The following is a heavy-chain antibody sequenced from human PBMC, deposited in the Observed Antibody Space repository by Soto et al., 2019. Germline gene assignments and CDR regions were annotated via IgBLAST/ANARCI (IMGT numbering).Heavy chain of an antibody. CDR3: ARDPRWGFDY. CDR2: ISSSSSYI. Sequence: EVQLVESGGGLVKPGGSLRLSCAASGFTFSSYSMNWVRQAPGKGLEWVSSISSSSSYIYYADSVKGRFTISRDNPKNSLYLQMNSLRAEDTAVYYCARDPRWGFDYWGQGTLVTVSS. D-gene: IGHD7-27*01. CDR1: GFTFSSYS. V-gene: IGHV3-21*01. J-gene: IGHJ4*02.